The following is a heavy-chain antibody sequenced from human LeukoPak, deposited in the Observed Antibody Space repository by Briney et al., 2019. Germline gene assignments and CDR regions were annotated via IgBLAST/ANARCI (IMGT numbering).Heavy chain of an antibody. CDR3: ARGEGYCSGGSCLLFDY. Sequence: GASVKVSCKASGYTFTSYGIRWVRQAPGQGLEWMGWISAYNGNTNYAQKLQGRVTMTTDTSTSTAYMELRSLRSDDTAVYYCARGEGYCSGGSCLLFDYWGQGTLVTVSS. CDR1: GYTFTSYG. D-gene: IGHD2-15*01. J-gene: IGHJ4*02. CDR2: ISAYNGNT. V-gene: IGHV1-18*01.